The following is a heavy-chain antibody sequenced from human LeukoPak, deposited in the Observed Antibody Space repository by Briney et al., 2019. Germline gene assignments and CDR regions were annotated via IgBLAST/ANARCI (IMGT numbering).Heavy chain of an antibody. CDR1: GFTFSSYG. Sequence: GGSLRLSCAASGFTFSSYGMHWVRQAPGKGLEWVSSISSSSSYIYYADSVKGRFTISRDNAKNSLYLQMNSLRAEDTAVYYCARERITMVRGVITDYWGQGTLVTVSS. V-gene: IGHV3-21*01. J-gene: IGHJ4*02. CDR2: ISSSSSYI. CDR3: ARERITMVRGVITDY. D-gene: IGHD3-10*01.